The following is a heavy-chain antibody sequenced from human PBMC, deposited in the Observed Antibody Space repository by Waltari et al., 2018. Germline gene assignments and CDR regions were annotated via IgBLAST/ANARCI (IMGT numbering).Heavy chain of an antibody. V-gene: IGHV4-38-2*01. CDR1: GYAINSGFY. J-gene: IGHJ5*02. CDR2: IYHDGAT. Sequence: QVQLQESGPRLVKPSETLSLTCDVYGYAINSGFYWGWFRQAPEKGLEWIATIYHDGATFYNPTLTSRVTTSMDTSKNQSSLKLKSVTAADTAVYYCTRQTLGYCTSAACRRLEAWGQGTLVTVSS. D-gene: IGHD2-8*02. CDR3: TRQTLGYCTSAACRRLEA.